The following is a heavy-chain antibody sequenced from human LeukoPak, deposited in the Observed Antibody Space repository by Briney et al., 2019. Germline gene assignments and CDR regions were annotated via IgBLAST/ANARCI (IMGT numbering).Heavy chain of an antibody. CDR2: IYYSGST. Sequence: SETLSLTCTVSGGSISNSSYYWGWIRQPPGKGLEWIGSIYYSGSTYYNPSLKSRVTISVDTSKNQISLKLSSVTAADTTVYYCARQGYCSGGSCYRHPSDIWGQGTMVTVSS. V-gene: IGHV4-39*01. J-gene: IGHJ3*02. D-gene: IGHD2-15*01. CDR3: ARQGYCSGGSCYRHPSDI. CDR1: GGSISNSSYY.